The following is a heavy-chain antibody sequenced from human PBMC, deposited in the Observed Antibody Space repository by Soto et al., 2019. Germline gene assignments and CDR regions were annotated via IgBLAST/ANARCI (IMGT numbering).Heavy chain of an antibody. Sequence: QVQLVQSGAEVKKPGSSVKVSCKASGGTFSSYRINWVRQAPGQGLEWVGGIVPIYRTADYAQKFQGRVTITADESASTSYMELSSLKSQDTAVYYCVRDSGAKLSSSWGQGTLVTVSS. CDR1: GGTFSSYR. J-gene: IGHJ4*02. V-gene: IGHV1-69*01. CDR3: VRDSGAKLSSS. CDR2: IVPIYRTA. D-gene: IGHD6-13*01.